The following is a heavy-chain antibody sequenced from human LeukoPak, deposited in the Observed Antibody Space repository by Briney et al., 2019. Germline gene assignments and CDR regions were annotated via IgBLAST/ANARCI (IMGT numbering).Heavy chain of an antibody. CDR3: ARDSRTYFKWFDP. V-gene: IGHV3-30*02. J-gene: IGHJ5*02. Sequence: GGSLRLSCAASGFTFSSYGMHWVRQAPGKGLEWVAFIRYDGSNKYYADSVKGRFTISRDNSKNTLYLQMNSLRAEDTAVYYCARDSRTYFKWFDPWGQGTLVTVSS. CDR1: GFTFSSYG. CDR2: IRYDGSNK. D-gene: IGHD6-13*01.